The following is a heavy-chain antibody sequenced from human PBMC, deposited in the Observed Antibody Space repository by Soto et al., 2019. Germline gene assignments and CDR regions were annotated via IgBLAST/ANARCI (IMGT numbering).Heavy chain of an antibody. D-gene: IGHD3-22*01. V-gene: IGHV3-23*01. CDR3: AKGVLLLYYYGMDV. CDR1: GFTFSSYA. J-gene: IGHJ6*02. CDR2: VSGTGGTT. Sequence: EVQLLESGGGLVQPGGSLRLSCAASGFTFSSYAMSWVRQAPGKGLEWVSAVSGTGGTTYYADSVKGRFAISRDNSKNTLYLQMNGLRAEVTAVYYCAKGVLLLYYYGMDVWGQGTTVTVSS.